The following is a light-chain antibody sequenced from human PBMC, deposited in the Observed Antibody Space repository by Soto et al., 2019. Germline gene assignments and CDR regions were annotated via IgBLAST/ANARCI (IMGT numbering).Light chain of an antibody. Sequence: DIQMTQSPSSLSASVGDRVTITCQASQHISNYLNWYQKKPGEAPVLLIYDASNLQTGVTSRVSGNGEGTDLTSNITSLQTEDIGTYYCQQYDKLPLTFGGGTKVEFK. V-gene: IGKV1-33*01. J-gene: IGKJ4*01. CDR3: QQYDKLPLT. CDR2: DAS. CDR1: QHISNY.